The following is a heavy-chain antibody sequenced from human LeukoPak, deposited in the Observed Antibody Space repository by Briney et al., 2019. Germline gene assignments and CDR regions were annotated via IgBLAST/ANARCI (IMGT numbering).Heavy chain of an antibody. Sequence: GGSLRLSCEASGFIFNHYAVHWVRQAPHKGLEWVAVIWSDGTNRYYADSVKGRFSIFRDDSQKRVFLQMNSLRAEDTAVYYCVRDAQRGFDYSNSLQYWAQGALVTVSS. V-gene: IGHV3-33*01. CDR3: VRDAQRGFDYSNSLQY. D-gene: IGHD4-11*01. J-gene: IGHJ4*02. CDR1: GFIFNHYA. CDR2: IWSDGTNR.